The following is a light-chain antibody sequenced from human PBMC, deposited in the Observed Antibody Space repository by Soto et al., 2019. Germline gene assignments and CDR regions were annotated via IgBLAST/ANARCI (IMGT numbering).Light chain of an antibody. CDR3: QHYDSYPWT. Sequence: DIQMAQSPSTLSASVGDRVTITCRASQSISSWLACYRQKPGKAPKLLIYDASSLESGVPSRFSGSGSGTEFPLTISRLQRDDFATYYCQHYDSYPWTFGQGTKVAIK. CDR2: DAS. J-gene: IGKJ1*01. CDR1: QSISSW. V-gene: IGKV1-5*01.